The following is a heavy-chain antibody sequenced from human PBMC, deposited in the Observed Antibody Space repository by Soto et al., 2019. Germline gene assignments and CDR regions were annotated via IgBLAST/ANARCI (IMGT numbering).Heavy chain of an antibody. V-gene: IGHV4-61*01. Sequence: SETLSLTCNVSGGSVSSGSYYWSWIRQPPGKGLEWIGYIYYSGSTNYNPSLKSRVTISVDTSKNQFSLKLSSVTAADTAVYYCAKGRASPQFDYWGQGTLVTVTS. CDR3: AKGRASPQFDY. D-gene: IGHD5-12*01. J-gene: IGHJ4*02. CDR2: IYYSGST. CDR1: GGSVSSGSYY.